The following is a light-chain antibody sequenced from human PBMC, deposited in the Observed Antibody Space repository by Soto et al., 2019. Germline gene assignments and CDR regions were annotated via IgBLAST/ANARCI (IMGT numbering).Light chain of an antibody. CDR3: QQLNSYPLT. CDR1: QGISSY. Sequence: IQLTQSPSSLSASVGDRVTITCRASQGISSYLAWYQQKPGKAPKLLIYAASTLQSGVPSRFSGSGSGTDFTLTISGLQPEDFETYYCQQLNSYPLTFGGGTKVEIX. CDR2: AAS. V-gene: IGKV1-9*01. J-gene: IGKJ4*01.